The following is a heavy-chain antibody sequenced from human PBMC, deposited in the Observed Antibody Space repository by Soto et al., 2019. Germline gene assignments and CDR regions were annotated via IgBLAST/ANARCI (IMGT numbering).Heavy chain of an antibody. CDR1: GFSLSTTGMF. V-gene: IGHV2-70*01. D-gene: IGHD3-22*01. CDR3: ARIRVYYDSSGYGYYYYGMDV. CDR2: IDWDDDK. Sequence: SGPTLVNPTQTLTLTCTFSGFSLSTTGMFVSWICQPPGNALEWLALIDWDDDKYYSTSLKTRLTISKDTSKNQVVLTMTNMDPVDTATYYCARIRVYYDSSGYGYYYYGMDVWGQGTTVTVSS. J-gene: IGHJ6*02.